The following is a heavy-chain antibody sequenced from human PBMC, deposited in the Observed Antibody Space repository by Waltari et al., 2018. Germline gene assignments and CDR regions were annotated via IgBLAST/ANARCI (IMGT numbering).Heavy chain of an antibody. J-gene: IGHJ4*02. CDR1: GGSISSSSYY. V-gene: IGHV4-39*01. CDR3: ARHDGYYDFWSGYQAPYFDY. CDR2: IYYSGST. D-gene: IGHD3-3*01. Sequence: QLQLQESGPGLVKPSETLSLTCTVSGGSISSSSYYWGWIRQPPGKGLEWIGSIYYSGSTYYNPSLNSRVTISVDTSKNQFSLKLSSVTAADTAVYYCARHDGYYDFWSGYQAPYFDYWGQGTLVTVSS.